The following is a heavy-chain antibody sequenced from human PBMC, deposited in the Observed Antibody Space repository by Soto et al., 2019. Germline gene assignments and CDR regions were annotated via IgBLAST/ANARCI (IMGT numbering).Heavy chain of an antibody. Sequence: PGGSLRLSCAASGFTFGTSWMHWVRQSPGKGLLWVARISDNGRNIHYADFVKGRFSISRDNAKNTVSLETNSLRVDDSAIYYCATIGHCHYDCSDRELQNWGQGTLVTVSS. V-gene: IGHV3-74*01. CDR1: GFTFGTSW. D-gene: IGHD3-22*01. CDR2: ISDNGRNI. J-gene: IGHJ1*01. CDR3: ATIGHCHYDCSDRELQN.